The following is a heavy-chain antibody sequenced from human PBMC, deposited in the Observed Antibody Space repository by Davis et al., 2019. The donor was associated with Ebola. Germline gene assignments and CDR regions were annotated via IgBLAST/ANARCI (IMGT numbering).Heavy chain of an antibody. Sequence: PGGSLRLSCAASGFTFSSYAMSWVRQAPGKGLEWVSAISGSGGSTYYADSVKGRFTISRDNSKNTLDLQMNSLRAEDTAVYYCAKDSGGLVVPAANDYWGQGTLVTVSS. CDR3: AKDSGGLVVPAANDY. D-gene: IGHD2-2*01. V-gene: IGHV3-23*01. J-gene: IGHJ4*02. CDR2: ISGSGGST. CDR1: GFTFSSYA.